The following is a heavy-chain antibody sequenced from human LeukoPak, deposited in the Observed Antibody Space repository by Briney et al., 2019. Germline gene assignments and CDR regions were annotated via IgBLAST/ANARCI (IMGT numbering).Heavy chain of an antibody. V-gene: IGHV1-46*01. CDR2: INPSGGST. J-gene: IGHJ4*02. D-gene: IGHD4/OR15-4a*01. CDR3: VREGSTMGLEY. CDR1: GYTFTSYY. Sequence: ASVKVSCKASGYTFTSYYMHWVRQAPGQGLEWMGIINPSGGSTSYAQKFQGRVTMTRDTSTSTVYMELSSLRSEDTAVYYCVREGSTMGLEYWGQGTLVIVSS.